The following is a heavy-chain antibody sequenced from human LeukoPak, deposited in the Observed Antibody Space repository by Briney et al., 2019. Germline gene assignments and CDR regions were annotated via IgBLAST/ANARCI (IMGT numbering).Heavy chain of an antibody. CDR1: GITFSNYW. J-gene: IGHJ4*02. V-gene: IGHV3-7*01. D-gene: IGHD3-10*01. CDR3: ARGGHRQKEF. CDR2: IKHDGSDK. Sequence: SGGSLRLSCSASGITFSNYWMTWVRQSPGKGLEWVAIIKHDGSDKYCVDSVKGRFTISRDNAKNSLYLQMSSLRAEDTAVYYCARGGHRQKEFWGQGTLVTVSS.